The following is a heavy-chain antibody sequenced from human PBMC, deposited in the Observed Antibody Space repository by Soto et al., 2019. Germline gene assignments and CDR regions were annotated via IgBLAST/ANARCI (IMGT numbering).Heavy chain of an antibody. CDR3: ARGLGGGYNAAGVY. J-gene: IGHJ4*02. CDR1: GFTFSSYA. D-gene: IGHD5-12*01. V-gene: IGHV3-30-3*01. Sequence: QVQLVEYGGGVVQTGRSLRLSCAASGFTFSSYAMQWVRQAPGKGLQWVALMSNDGSSEYFADSVKGRFTISRDNSKNTLYLQMNSLRAEDTAVYYCARGLGGGYNAAGVYWGQGTLVTVSS. CDR2: MSNDGSSE.